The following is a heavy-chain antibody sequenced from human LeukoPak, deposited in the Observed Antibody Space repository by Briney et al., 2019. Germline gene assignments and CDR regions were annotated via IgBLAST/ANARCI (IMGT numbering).Heavy chain of an antibody. CDR1: GYTFISYD. V-gene: IGHV1-8*02. CDR2: MNPNSGST. Sequence: GASVTVSCMASGYTFISYDINWVRQPAGQGVEWMGWMNPNSGSTGYAQKFQSRVTITRNTSISTAYMELSGLRSEDTAVYYCARGRSTGYPYYFEYWGQRTLVTASS. J-gene: IGHJ4*02. D-gene: IGHD5-12*01. CDR3: ARGRSTGYPYYFEY.